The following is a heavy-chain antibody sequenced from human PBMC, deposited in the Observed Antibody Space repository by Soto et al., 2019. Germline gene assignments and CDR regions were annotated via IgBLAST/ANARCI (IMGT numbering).Heavy chain of an antibody. J-gene: IGHJ3*02. CDR3: ARELITMIVVAYGRAFDI. CDR2: INPSGGST. Sequence: ASVKVSCKGSGYTLTSYYLHWVRQAPGQGLEWMGIINPSGGSTSYAQKFQGRVTMTRDTPTSTVYMELSSLRSEDTAVYYCARELITMIVVAYGRAFDIWGQGTMVTVSS. D-gene: IGHD3-22*01. CDR1: GYTLTSYY. V-gene: IGHV1-46*01.